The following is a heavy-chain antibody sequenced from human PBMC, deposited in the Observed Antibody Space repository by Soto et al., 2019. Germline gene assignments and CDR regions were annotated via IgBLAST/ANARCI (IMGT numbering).Heavy chain of an antibody. D-gene: IGHD3-22*01. J-gene: IGHJ4*02. Sequence: QVQLVQSGAEVKKPGASVKVSCKASGYTFTGYYIHWVRQAPGQGLEWMGWINPNSGGTNYAQKFQGRVTMTRDTTISTAYMELSRLRSDDTAVYYCARGAAAYYYDSSGYYVRNDYWGQGTLVTVSS. V-gene: IGHV1-2*02. CDR3: ARGAAAYYYDSSGYYVRNDY. CDR2: INPNSGGT. CDR1: GYTFTGYY.